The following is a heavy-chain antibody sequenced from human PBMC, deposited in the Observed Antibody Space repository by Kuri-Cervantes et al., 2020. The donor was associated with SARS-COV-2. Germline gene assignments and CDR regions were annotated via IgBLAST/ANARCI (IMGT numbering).Heavy chain of an antibody. CDR1: GGSFSGYY. CDR3: ARVGDYYGSGSVDY. V-gene: IGHV4-34*01. J-gene: IGHJ4*02. CDR2: INHSGST. D-gene: IGHD3-10*01. Sequence: GSLRLSCAVYGGSFSGYYWGWIRQPPGKGLEWIGEINHSGSTNYNPSLKSRVTISVDTSKNQFSLKLSSVTAADTAVYYCARVGDYYGSGSVDYWGQGTLVTVSS.